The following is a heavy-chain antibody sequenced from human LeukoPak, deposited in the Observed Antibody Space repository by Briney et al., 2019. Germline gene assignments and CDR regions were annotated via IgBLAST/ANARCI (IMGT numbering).Heavy chain of an antibody. V-gene: IGHV3-23*01. CDR2: ISNSGDST. CDR1: GFTFSTYA. J-gene: IGHJ3*02. Sequence: GGSLRLSCAASGFTFSTYAMSWVRQAPGEGLQWVSGISNSGDSTYYLDSVKGRFTISRDNSKNTLYLQMNSLRAEDTAVYYCAKTGGDYPLRAFDIWGQGTMVTVSS. CDR3: AKTGGDYPLRAFDI. D-gene: IGHD4-17*01.